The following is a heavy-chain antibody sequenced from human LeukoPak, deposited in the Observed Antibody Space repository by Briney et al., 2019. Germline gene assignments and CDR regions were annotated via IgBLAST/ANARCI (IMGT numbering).Heavy chain of an antibody. CDR1: GYTFTSYG. CDR2: ISAYNGNT. CDR3: ARDHHDILTGFPHYAMDV. V-gene: IGHV1-18*01. Sequence: ASVKVSCTASGYTFTSYGISWVRQAPGQGLEWMGWISAYNGNTNYAQKLQGRVTMTTDTSTSTACMELRSLRSDDTAVYYCARDHHDILTGFPHYAMDVWGQGTTVTVSS. D-gene: IGHD3-9*01. J-gene: IGHJ6*02.